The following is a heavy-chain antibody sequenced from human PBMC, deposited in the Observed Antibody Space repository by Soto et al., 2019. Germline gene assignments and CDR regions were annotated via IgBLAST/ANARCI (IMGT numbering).Heavy chain of an antibody. CDR1: GITFSNAW. CDR2: IQKKADGGAT. CDR3: TIMGLGTFQY. V-gene: IGHV3-15*01. J-gene: IGHJ4*02. Sequence: EVQLVESGGGLVKDGGSLRLSCAVSGITFSNAWMAWFPQAPGKGLEWVGRIQKKADGGATEYAASVKGRLSISRDDSKNTLYLQMDSLKTEDSAVYYCTIMGLGTFQYWGQGTLLTVSS. D-gene: IGHD1-26*01.